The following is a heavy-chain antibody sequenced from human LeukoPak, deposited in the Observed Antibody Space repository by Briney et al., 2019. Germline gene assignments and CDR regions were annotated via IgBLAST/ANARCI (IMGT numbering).Heavy chain of an antibody. V-gene: IGHV4-4*02. CDR3: AREGGPYRPLDY. CDR1: GGSISDTNW. CDR2: VNLQGST. Sequence: PSETLSLTCGVSGGSISDTNWWTWFRQPPGKGLEWIGEVNLQGSTNYNPSLKSRVAISVDKPENHISLKLTSVTAADTAVYYCAREGGPYRPLDYSGQGTLVTVAS. J-gene: IGHJ4*02.